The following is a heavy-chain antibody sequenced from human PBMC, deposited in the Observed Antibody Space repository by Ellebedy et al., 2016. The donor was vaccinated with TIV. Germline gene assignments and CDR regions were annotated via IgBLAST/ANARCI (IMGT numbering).Heavy chain of an antibody. CDR3: ARRGPARWFDP. CDR2: INHSGST. CDR1: GGSFSGYY. V-gene: IGHV4-34*01. Sequence: MPGGSLRLSCAVYGGSFSGYYWSWIRQPPGKGLEWIGEINHSGSTNYNPSLNSRVTISVDTSKNQFYLKLSSVTAADTAVYYCARRGPARWFDPWGQGTLVTVSS. D-gene: IGHD3-10*01. J-gene: IGHJ5*02.